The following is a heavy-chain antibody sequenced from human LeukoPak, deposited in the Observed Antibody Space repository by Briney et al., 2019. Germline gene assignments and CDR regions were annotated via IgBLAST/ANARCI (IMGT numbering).Heavy chain of an antibody. CDR1: GFTVSRNY. D-gene: IGHD3-10*01. CDR2: INSDGSST. CDR3: ARDRITMVPRASYYYYGMDV. V-gene: IGHV3-74*01. Sequence: PGGSLRLSCAASGFTVSRNYMSWVRQAPGKGLVWVSRINSDGSSTSYADSVKGRFTISRDNAKNTLYLQMNSLRAEDTAVYYCARDRITMVPRASYYYYGMDVWGQGTTVTVSS. J-gene: IGHJ6*02.